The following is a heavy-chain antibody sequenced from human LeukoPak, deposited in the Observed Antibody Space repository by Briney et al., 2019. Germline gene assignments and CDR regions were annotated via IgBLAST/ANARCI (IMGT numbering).Heavy chain of an antibody. CDR2: IGPTGFDR. D-gene: IGHD1-14*01. CDR1: GLTFSTSG. J-gene: IGHJ4*02. Sequence: GGSGRLSCTTSGLTFSTSGFNWFRQAPGKGLAWVASIGPTGFDRYHADSIKGRFTISRDNANNFLYLQMDSLRAEDTAVYYCATETNGRHYDYWGQGTLLTVSS. V-gene: IGHV3-21*06. CDR3: ATETNGRHYDY.